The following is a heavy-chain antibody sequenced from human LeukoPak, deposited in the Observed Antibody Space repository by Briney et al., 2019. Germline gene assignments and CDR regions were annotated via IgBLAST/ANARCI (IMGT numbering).Heavy chain of an antibody. CDR2: IYYSGST. CDR1: GGSISSYY. Sequence: SETLSPTCTVSGGSISSYYWSWIRQPPGRRLEWIGYIYYSGSTNYNPTLKSRVTISVDTSKNQFSLKLSSVTAADTAVYYCARGPYSSSRGTYYYYMDVWGKGTTVTVSS. CDR3: ARGPYSSSRGTYYYYMDV. J-gene: IGHJ6*03. V-gene: IGHV4-59*01. D-gene: IGHD6-13*01.